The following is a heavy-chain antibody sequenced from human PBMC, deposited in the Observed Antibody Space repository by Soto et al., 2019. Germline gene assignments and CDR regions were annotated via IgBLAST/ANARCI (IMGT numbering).Heavy chain of an antibody. J-gene: IGHJ6*02. D-gene: IGHD2-2*01. CDR3: ARRYCRSNSWYSTKLKKYYYYGMDV. CDR1: GGSFSGYY. Sequence: SETLSLTCAVYGGSFSGYYWSWIRQPPGKGLEWIGEINHSGSTNYNPSLKSRVTISVDTSKNQFSLKLSSVTAADTAVYYCARRYCRSNSWYSTKLKKYYYYGMDVWGQGTTVTVSS. CDR2: INHSGST. V-gene: IGHV4-34*01.